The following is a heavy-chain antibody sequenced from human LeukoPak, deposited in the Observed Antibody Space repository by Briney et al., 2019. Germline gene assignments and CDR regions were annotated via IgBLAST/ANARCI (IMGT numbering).Heavy chain of an antibody. V-gene: IGHV3-21*01. J-gene: IGHJ4*02. Sequence: GGALRLSCAASGFTFSSYSMNWGRQAPGKGLEWVSSISSSSSYIYYADSVKGRFTISRDNAKNSLYLQMNSLRAEDTAVYYCARTLDYGDSGFDYWGQGTLVTVSS. CDR2: ISSSSSYI. CDR3: ARTLDYGDSGFDY. D-gene: IGHD4-17*01. CDR1: GFTFSSYS.